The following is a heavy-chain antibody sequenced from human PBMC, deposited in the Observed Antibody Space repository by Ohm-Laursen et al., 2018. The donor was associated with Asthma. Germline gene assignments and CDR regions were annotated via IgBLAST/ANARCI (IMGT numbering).Heavy chain of an antibody. D-gene: IGHD3-22*01. CDR1: GYTFSRYS. V-gene: IGHV3-21*04. J-gene: IGHJ4*02. Sequence: GSLRLSCTASGYTFSRYSIHWVRQVPGKGLEWVASISTASTFIYYADSVRGRFTTSRDNPRNSVYLQMNSLRAEDTAVYYCAKDSSNHYYDSSLYWAYWGQGTLVTVSS. CDR3: AKDSSNHYYDSSLYWAY. CDR2: ISTASTFI.